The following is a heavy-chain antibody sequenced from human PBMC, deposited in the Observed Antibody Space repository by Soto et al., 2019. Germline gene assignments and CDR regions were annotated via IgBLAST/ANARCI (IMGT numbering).Heavy chain of an antibody. Sequence: SETLSLTCTVSGGSISSGDYYWSWIRQPPGKGLEWIGYIYYSGSTYYNPSLKSRVTISVDTSKNQFSLKLSSVTAADTAVYYCARLVVGTGTTSYFDYWGQGTLVTVSS. CDR1: GGSISSGDYY. V-gene: IGHV4-30-4*01. J-gene: IGHJ4*02. CDR3: ARLVVGTGTTSYFDY. D-gene: IGHD1-7*01. CDR2: IYYSGST.